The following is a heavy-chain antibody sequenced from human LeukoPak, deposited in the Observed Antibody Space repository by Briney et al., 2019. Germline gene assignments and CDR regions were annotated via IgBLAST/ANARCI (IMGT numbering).Heavy chain of an antibody. D-gene: IGHD3-22*01. J-gene: IGHJ4*02. CDR3: AIEGYDSSDYENLNFDY. CDR2: IYTSGST. Sequence: PSQTLSLTCTVSGGSISSGSYYWSWIRQPAGKGLEWIGRIYTSGSTNYNPPLKSRVTISVDTSKNQFSLKLSSVTAADTAVYDCAIEGYDSSDYENLNFDYWGQGTLVTVSS. CDR1: GGSISSGSYY. V-gene: IGHV4-61*02.